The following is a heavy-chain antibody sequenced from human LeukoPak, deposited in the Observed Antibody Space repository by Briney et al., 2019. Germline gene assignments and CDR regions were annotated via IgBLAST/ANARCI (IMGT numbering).Heavy chain of an antibody. J-gene: IGHJ4*02. CDR3: ASNLYSYGFDY. V-gene: IGHV4-39*01. Sequence: SETLSLTCTASGGSISSSSYYWGWIRQPPGKGLEWIGSIYYSGNTYYNPSLKSRLTISVDTSKNQFSLKLSSVTAADTAVYYCASNLYSYGFDYWGQGTLATVSS. CDR2: IYYSGNT. CDR1: GGSISSSSYY. D-gene: IGHD5-18*01.